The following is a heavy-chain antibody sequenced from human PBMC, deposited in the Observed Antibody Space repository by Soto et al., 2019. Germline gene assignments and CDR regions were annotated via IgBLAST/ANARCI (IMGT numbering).Heavy chain of an antibody. J-gene: IGHJ4*02. D-gene: IGHD6-13*01. Sequence: ASVKVSCKASGYTFNSYAMHWVRQAPGQRLEWMGWINAGNGNTKYSQKFQGRVTITRDTSASTAYMELSSLRSEDTAVYYCARYLPPWMSVAAAGSFDYWGQGILVTSPQ. V-gene: IGHV1-3*01. CDR1: GYTFNSYA. CDR2: INAGNGNT. CDR3: ARYLPPWMSVAAAGSFDY.